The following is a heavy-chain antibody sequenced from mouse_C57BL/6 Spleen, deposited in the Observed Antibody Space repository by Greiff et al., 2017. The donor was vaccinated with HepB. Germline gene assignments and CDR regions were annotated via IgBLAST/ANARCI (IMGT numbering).Heavy chain of an antibody. Sequence: VQLQQSGAELVRPGASVTLSCKASGYTFTDYEMHWVKQRTEQGLEWIGRIDPEDGETKYAPKFQGKATITADTSSNTAYLQLSSLTSEDTAVYYCARSGSNYVPFAYWGQGTLVTVSA. CDR1: GYTFTDYE. J-gene: IGHJ3*01. CDR3: ARSGSNYVPFAY. V-gene: IGHV14-2*01. CDR2: IDPEDGET. D-gene: IGHD2-5*01.